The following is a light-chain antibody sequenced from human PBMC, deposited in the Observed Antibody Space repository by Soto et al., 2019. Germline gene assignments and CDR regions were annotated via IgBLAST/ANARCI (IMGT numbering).Light chain of an antibody. V-gene: IGLV2-14*01. CDR3: CSWTSSATYV. J-gene: IGLJ1*01. CDR1: SSDVGYSSS. Sequence: QSVLIQPASVSVSPEQSITISCTGASSDVGYSSSVSWYQQHPGKAPKLVIFDVSNRPSGVSNRFSGSKSGNTASLTISGLQAEDEADYYCCSWTSSATYVFGTGTKVTVL. CDR2: DVS.